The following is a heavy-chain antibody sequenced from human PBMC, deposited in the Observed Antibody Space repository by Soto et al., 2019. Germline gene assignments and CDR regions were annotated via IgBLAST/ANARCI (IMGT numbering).Heavy chain of an antibody. CDR3: AREYSSSSGTFDY. CDR2: IYHSGST. V-gene: IGHV4-4*02. J-gene: IGHJ4*02. Sequence: SETLSLTCAVSGGSISSSNWWSWVRQPPGKGLEWIGEIYHSGSTNYNPPLKSRVTISVDKSKNQFSLKLSSVTAADTAVYYCAREYSSSSGTFDYWGQGTLVTVSS. CDR1: GGSISSSNW. D-gene: IGHD6-6*01.